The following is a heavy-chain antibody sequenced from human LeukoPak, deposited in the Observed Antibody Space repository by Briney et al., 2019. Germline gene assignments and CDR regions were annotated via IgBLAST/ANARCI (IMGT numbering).Heavy chain of an antibody. CDR2: ISAYNGNT. D-gene: IGHD3-10*01. J-gene: IGHJ6*03. V-gene: IGHV1-18*01. CDR3: ASNPGGLLWFGELPKPYYYMDV. CDR1: GYTFTSYG. Sequence: GASVKVSCKASGYTFTSYGISWVRQAPGQGLEWMGWISAYNGNTNYAQKLQGRVTMTTDTSTSTAYIELSSLRSEDTAVYYCASNPGGLLWFGELPKPYYYMDVWGKGTTVTVSS.